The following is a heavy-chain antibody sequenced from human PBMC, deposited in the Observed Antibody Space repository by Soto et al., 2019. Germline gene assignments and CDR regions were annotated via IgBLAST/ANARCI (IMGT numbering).Heavy chain of an antibody. CDR1: GASISGFY. CDR2: IYATGTT. V-gene: IGHV4-4*07. D-gene: IGHD1-1*01. Sequence: SSETLSLTCTVSGASISGFYWSWIRKSAGKGLEWIGRIYATGTTDYNPSLKSRVMMSVDTSKKQFSLKLRSVTAADTAVYYCCRDGTKTLRDWFDPWGQGISVTVSS. CDR3: CRDGTKTLRDWFDP. J-gene: IGHJ5*02.